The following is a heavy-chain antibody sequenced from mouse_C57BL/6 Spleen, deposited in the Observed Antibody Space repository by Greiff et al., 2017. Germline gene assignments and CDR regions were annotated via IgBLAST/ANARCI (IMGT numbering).Heavy chain of an antibody. CDR2: IYPGSGNT. D-gene: IGHD1-1*01. J-gene: IGHJ2*01. V-gene: IGHV1-76*01. CDR3: AREGHYGSSTRGFDY. Sequence: QIHVKQSGAELVRPGASVKLSCKASGYTFTDYYINWVKQRPGQGLEWIARIYPGSGNTYYNEKFKGKATLTAEKSSSTAYMQLSSLTSEDSAVYVCAREGHYGSSTRGFDYWGQGTTLTVSS. CDR1: GYTFTDYY.